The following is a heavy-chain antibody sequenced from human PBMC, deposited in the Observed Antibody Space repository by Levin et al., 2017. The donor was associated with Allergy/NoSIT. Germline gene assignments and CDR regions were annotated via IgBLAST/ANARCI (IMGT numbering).Heavy chain of an antibody. CDR3: ARGSPTTVTTFGY. D-gene: IGHD4-17*01. V-gene: IGHV3-53*01. J-gene: IGHJ4*02. CDR1: GFTVSSHY. CDR2: IYSGGTT. Sequence: GESLKISCAASGFTVSSHYMSWVRQAPGKGLEWVSIIYSGGTTYYADSVKGRFTISRDNSKNTLYLQMNSLRAEDTAVYYCARGSPTTVTTFGYWGQGTLVTVSS.